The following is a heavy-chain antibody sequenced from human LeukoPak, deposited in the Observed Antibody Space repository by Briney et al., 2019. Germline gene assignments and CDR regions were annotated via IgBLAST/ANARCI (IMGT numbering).Heavy chain of an antibody. J-gene: IGHJ4*02. V-gene: IGHV4-39*01. CDR3: ARQRYYDFWRGYYIVYFDY. D-gene: IGHD3-3*01. Sequence: SETLSLTCTVSGGSISSSSYYWGWIRQPPGKGLEWIGSIYYSGSTYYNPSLKSRVTISVDASKNQFSLKLSSVTAADTAVYYCARQRYYDFWRGYYIVYFDYWGQGTLVTVSS. CDR1: GGSISSSSYY. CDR2: IYYSGST.